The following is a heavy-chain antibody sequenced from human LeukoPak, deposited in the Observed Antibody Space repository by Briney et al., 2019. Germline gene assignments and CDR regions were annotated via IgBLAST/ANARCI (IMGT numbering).Heavy chain of an antibody. CDR2: ISYDGNNK. D-gene: IGHD3-16*02. CDR3: AIGDGLGKLSPSFEY. CDR1: GFTFRTFV. J-gene: IGHJ4*02. Sequence: QPGGSLRLSCVVSGFTFRTFVMHWVRQAPGKGLECVAVISYDGNNKYYADSVKGRFTVSRDNSKNTLYLQMNSLRTEDTAVYYFAIGDGLGKLSPSFEYWGQGTLVTVSS. V-gene: IGHV3-30*03.